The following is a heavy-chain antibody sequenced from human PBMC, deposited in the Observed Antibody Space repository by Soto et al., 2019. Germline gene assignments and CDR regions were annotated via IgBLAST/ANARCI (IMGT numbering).Heavy chain of an antibody. CDR3: ARCSSGWYLPYYYYGMDV. J-gene: IGHJ6*02. Sequence: QVQLVESGGGVVQPGRSLRLSCAASGFTFSSYAMHWVRQAPGKGLEWVAVISYDGSNKYYADSVKGRFTISRDNSKITLYLQMNSLRAEDTAVYYCARCSSGWYLPYYYYGMDVWGQGTTVTVSS. D-gene: IGHD6-19*01. V-gene: IGHV3-30-3*01. CDR1: GFTFSSYA. CDR2: ISYDGSNK.